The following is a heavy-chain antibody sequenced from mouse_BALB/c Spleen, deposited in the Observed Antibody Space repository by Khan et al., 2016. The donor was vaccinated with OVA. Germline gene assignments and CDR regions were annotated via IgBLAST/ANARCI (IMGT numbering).Heavy chain of an antibody. V-gene: IGHV9-4*02. D-gene: IGHD2-2*01. CDR3: AGGYGYGWNFDV. CDR1: GYTFTTAG. J-gene: IGHJ1*01. CDR2: INTHSGVP. Sequence: QIQLVQSGPELKKPGETVRISCKASGYTFTTAGMQWVQKMPGKGLKWIGWINTHSGVPKYAEDFKGRFAFSLETSASTAYLQITNLKNEDTATYFCAGGYGYGWNFDVWGAGTTVTVSS.